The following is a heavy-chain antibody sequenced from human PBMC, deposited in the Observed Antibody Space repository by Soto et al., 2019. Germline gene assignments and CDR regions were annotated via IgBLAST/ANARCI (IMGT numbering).Heavy chain of an antibody. Sequence: SLRLSCAASGFTFSSYSMNWVRQAPGKGLEWVSYISSSSSTIYYADSVKGRFTISRDNAKSSLYLQMNSLRDEDTAVYYCARGSSDYYYYYGMDVWGQGTTVTVSS. V-gene: IGHV3-48*02. CDR2: ISSSSSTI. CDR1: GFTFSSYS. J-gene: IGHJ6*02. D-gene: IGHD1-26*01. CDR3: ARGSSDYYYYYGMDV.